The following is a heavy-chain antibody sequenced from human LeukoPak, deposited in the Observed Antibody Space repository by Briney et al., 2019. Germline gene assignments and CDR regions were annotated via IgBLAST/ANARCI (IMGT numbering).Heavy chain of an antibody. D-gene: IGHD3-22*01. CDR2: ISGSGGST. V-gene: IGHV3-23*01. Sequence: GGSLRLSCAASGFTFSSYAMSWVRQAPGKGLEWVSAISGSGGSTYYADSVKGRFTISRDNSKNTLYLQMNSLRAEDTAVYYCAKDQYYYDSSGYYPYYYYYYMDVWGKGTTVTVSS. CDR1: GFTFSSYA. CDR3: AKDQYYYDSSGYYPYYYYYYMDV. J-gene: IGHJ6*03.